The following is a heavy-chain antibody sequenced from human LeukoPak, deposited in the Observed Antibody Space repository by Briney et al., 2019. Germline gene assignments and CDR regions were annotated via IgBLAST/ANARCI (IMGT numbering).Heavy chain of an antibody. J-gene: IGHJ4*02. Sequence: GGSLRLSCAASGFTFDDYAMHWVRQAPGKGLEWVSGISWNSGSIGYADSVKGRFTISRDNAKNSLYLQMNSLRAEDTALYYCAQDIGYSSSRGYFDYWGQGTLVTVSS. V-gene: IGHV3-9*01. CDR3: AQDIGYSSSRGYFDY. CDR1: GFTFDDYA. CDR2: ISWNSGSI. D-gene: IGHD6-13*01.